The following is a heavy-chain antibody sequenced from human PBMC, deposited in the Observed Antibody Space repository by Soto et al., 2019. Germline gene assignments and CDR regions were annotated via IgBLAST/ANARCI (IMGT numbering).Heavy chain of an antibody. J-gene: IGHJ4*01. V-gene: IGHV4-38-2*02. D-gene: IGHD6-19*01. CDR1: GYSISSGSY. CDR2: IYHGGTT. Sequence: PSETLSLTCTVPGYSISSGSYWAWIRQPPGKGPEWIASIYHGGTTFYNPSLKSRITISVDTSNNQFSLKLTSVTAADTAVYYCARVHVMVVAGSTFDYWGHGTLVTSPQ. CDR3: ARVHVMVVAGSTFDY.